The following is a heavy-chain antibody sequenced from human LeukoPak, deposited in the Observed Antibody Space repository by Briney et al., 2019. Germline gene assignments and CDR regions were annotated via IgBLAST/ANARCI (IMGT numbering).Heavy chain of an antibody. Sequence: GGSLRLSCAASGFTFSSYAMSWVRQAPGKGLEWVSAISGSGGSTYYADSVKGRFTISRDNSKNTLYLQMNSLRAEDTAVYYCAKSSGYSYGPNHFDYWGQGTLATVSS. CDR1: GFTFSSYA. CDR3: AKSSGYSYGPNHFDY. V-gene: IGHV3-23*01. CDR2: ISGSGGST. D-gene: IGHD5-18*01. J-gene: IGHJ4*02.